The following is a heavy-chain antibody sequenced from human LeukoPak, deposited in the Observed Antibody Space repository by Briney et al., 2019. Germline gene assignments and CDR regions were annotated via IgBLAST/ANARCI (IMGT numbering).Heavy chain of an antibody. V-gene: IGHV3-74*01. J-gene: IGHJ5*02. CDR2: INSDGSST. Sequence: PGGSLRLSCAASGFTFSSYWMHWVRQAPGKGLVWVSRINSDGSSTSYADSVKGRFTISRDNAKNTLYLQMNSLKTEDTAMYYCTTDSYVTPRTRVFNWFDPWGQGTLVTVSS. CDR3: TTDSYVTPRTRVFNWFDP. CDR1: GFTFSSYW. D-gene: IGHD4-23*01.